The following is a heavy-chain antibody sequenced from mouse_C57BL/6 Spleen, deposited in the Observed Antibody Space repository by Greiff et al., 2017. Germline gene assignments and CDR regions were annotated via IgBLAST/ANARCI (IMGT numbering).Heavy chain of an antibody. V-gene: IGHV5-6*01. Sequence: DVQLVESGGDLVKPGGSLKLSCAASGFTFSSYGMSWVRQTPDKRLEWVATISSGGSYTYYPDSVKGRFTISRDNAKNTLYLQMSSLKSEDTAMYYCARFYYYGSSYNAMDYWGQGTSVTVSS. J-gene: IGHJ4*01. CDR3: ARFYYYGSSYNAMDY. D-gene: IGHD1-1*01. CDR1: GFTFSSYG. CDR2: ISSGGSYT.